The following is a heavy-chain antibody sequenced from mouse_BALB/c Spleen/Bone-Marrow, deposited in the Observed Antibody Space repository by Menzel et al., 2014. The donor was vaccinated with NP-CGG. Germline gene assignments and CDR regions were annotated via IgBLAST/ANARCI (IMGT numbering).Heavy chain of an antibody. CDR2: INPSTGYT. J-gene: IGHJ4*01. Sequence: QVQLKQSGAELAKPGASVKMSCKASGYNFISYWMHWVKQRPGQGLEWIGCINPSTGYTEYNQKFKDKATLTADKSSSKAYMQLSSLTSEDSAVYYCARNYDYDGGYYAMDYWGQGTSVTVSS. CDR1: GYNFISYW. CDR3: ARNYDYDGGYYAMDY. D-gene: IGHD2-4*01. V-gene: IGHV1-7*01.